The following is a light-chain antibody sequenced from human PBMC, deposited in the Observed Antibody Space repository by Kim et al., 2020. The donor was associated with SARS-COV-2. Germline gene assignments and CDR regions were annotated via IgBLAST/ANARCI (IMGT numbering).Light chain of an antibody. V-gene: IGLV2-23*02. CDR2: EVS. Sequence: QSITSSCTGTSSDVGSYNLVSWYQQHPVKAPKLRIYEVSKRPSGVSSRFSGSKSGNTASLTISGLQAEDEADYYCCSYAGSSTLVFGGGTQLTV. J-gene: IGLJ2*01. CDR1: SSDVGSYNL. CDR3: CSYAGSSTLV.